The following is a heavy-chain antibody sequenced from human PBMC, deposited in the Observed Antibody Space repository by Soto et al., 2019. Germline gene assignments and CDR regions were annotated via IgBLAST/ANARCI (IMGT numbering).Heavy chain of an antibody. CDR2: IYHNGST. J-gene: IGHJ5*02. V-gene: IGHV4-4*02. CDR3: ARARGAIFGVVIRNWFDP. D-gene: IGHD3-3*01. CDR1: GDSISSSNW. Sequence: SETLSLTCAVSGDSISSSNWWSWVRQSPRKGLEWLGEIYHNGSTNYNPSLKSRVAISVDKSKNQFSLKLMSVTAADTAVYYCARARGAIFGVVIRNWFDPWGQGTLVTVSS.